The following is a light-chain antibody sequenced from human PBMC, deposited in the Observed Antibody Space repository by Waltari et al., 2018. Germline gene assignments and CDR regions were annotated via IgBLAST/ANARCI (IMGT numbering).Light chain of an antibody. Sequence: DIVMIQSPQSLAVSLGGRTTINSQSSQSVLHSSNTKNYLAWDQQKPRQPPKLLIYWASTRDSEVPDRFSGSGSGTDFTLTISSLQAEDVAVYYCQQYFRAPYTFGQGTKLEIK. CDR1: QSVLHSSNTKNY. CDR2: WAS. J-gene: IGKJ2*01. V-gene: IGKV4-1*01. CDR3: QQYFRAPYT.